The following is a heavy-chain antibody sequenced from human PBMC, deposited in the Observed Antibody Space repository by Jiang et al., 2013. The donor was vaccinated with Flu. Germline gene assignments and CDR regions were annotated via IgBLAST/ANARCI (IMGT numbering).Heavy chain of an antibody. CDR2: IYPGDSDT. V-gene: IGHV5-51*01. CDR1: GYSFTNYW. J-gene: IGHJ6*04. CDR3: ARRGYSGDDANYYYSMDV. D-gene: IGHD5-12*01. Sequence: QLLESGAEVKKPGESLKISCKGSGYSFTNYWIGWVRQMPGKGLEWMGIIYPGDSDTRYSPSFQGQVTISADKSISTAYLQWSSLKASDTAMYYCARRGYSGDDANYYYSMDVWGKGTTVTVSS.